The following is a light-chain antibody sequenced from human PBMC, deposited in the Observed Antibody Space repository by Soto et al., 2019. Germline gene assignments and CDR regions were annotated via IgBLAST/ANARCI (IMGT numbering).Light chain of an antibody. CDR2: DNT. CDR3: GSWDCSLTYV. J-gene: IGLJ1*01. V-gene: IGLV1-51*01. CDR1: SSNIGNNF. Sequence: QSVLMQPPSVSAAPGQKVTISCSGSSSNIGNNFVTWYQQLPGTAPKLLIYDNTKRPSGIPDRFSGSQSGTSATLGITGLQTGGEAVYYCGSWDCSLTYVFGTGTKLTVL.